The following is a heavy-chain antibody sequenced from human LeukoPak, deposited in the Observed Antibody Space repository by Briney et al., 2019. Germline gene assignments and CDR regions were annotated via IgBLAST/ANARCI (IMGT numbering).Heavy chain of an antibody. CDR3: ARDNNLGYSSRRLNWFDP. CDR1: GGSISSSSYY. J-gene: IGHJ5*02. Sequence: SETLSLTCTVSGGSISSSSYYWGWIRQPPGKGLEWIGSIYYSGSTYYNPSLKSRVTISVDTSKNQFSLKLSSVTAADTAVYYCARDNNLGYSSRRLNWFDPWGQGTLVTVSS. CDR2: IYYSGST. D-gene: IGHD6-13*01. V-gene: IGHV4-39*02.